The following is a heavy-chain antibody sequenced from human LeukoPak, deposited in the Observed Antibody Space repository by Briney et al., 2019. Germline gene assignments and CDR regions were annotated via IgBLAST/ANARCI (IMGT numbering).Heavy chain of an antibody. Sequence: ASVKVSCKASGYTFTDHYMHWVRQAPGQGLEWMGWINPNSGGTNSAQKFQGRVTMTRDTSISTAYMELSRLRSDDTAVYYCARESFSTLTSATDAFDIWGQGTMVTVSS. J-gene: IGHJ3*02. CDR2: INPNSGGT. CDR3: ARESFSTLTSATDAFDI. CDR1: GYTFTDHY. D-gene: IGHD2-2*01. V-gene: IGHV1-2*02.